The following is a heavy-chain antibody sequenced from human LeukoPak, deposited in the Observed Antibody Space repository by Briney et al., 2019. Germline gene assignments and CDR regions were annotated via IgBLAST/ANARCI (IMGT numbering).Heavy chain of an antibody. CDR3: ARVRGLGIPVAP. D-gene: IGHD6-19*01. J-gene: IGHJ4*02. CDR2: INHSGST. V-gene: IGHV4-34*01. Sequence: PSETLSLTCAVYGGSFSGYYWSWIRQPPGKGLEWIGEINHSGSTNYNPSLQSRVTISVDTSKNQFSLKLSSVTATDTAVYYCARVRGLGIPVAPWGQGTLVAVSS. CDR1: GGSFSGYY.